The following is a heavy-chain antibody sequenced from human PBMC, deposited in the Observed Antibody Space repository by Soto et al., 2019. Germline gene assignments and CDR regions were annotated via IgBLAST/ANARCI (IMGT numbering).Heavy chain of an antibody. CDR1: GFTFSSYG. Sequence: PGGSLRLSCAASGFTFSSYGMHWVRQAPGKGLEWVAVIWYDGSNKYYADSVKGRFTISRDNSKNTLYLQMNSLRAEDTAVYYCAKDLTYYYDSSATGFDYWGLGTLVTVSS. J-gene: IGHJ4*02. D-gene: IGHD3-22*01. V-gene: IGHV3-33*06. CDR3: AKDLTYYYDSSATGFDY. CDR2: IWYDGSNK.